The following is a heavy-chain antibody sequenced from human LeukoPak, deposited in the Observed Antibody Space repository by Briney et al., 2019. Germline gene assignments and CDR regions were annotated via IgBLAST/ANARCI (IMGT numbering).Heavy chain of an antibody. J-gene: IGHJ4*02. Sequence: GGSLRLSCAAPGFTYYNYAMGWVRRAPGKGLDWVSTISGPGDNTYYADSVKGRFTISRDNSKNTLYLQMNSLRAEDTAVYYCARGVGGRTYYDFWSAPYYFDYWGQGTLVTVSS. CDR2: ISGPGDNT. D-gene: IGHD3-3*01. CDR3: ARGVGGRTYYDFWSAPYYFDY. V-gene: IGHV3-23*01. CDR1: GFTYYNYA.